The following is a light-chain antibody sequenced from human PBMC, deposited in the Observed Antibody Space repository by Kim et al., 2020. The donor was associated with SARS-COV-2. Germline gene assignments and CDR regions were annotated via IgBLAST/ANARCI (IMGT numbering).Light chain of an antibody. J-gene: IGKJ1*01. Sequence: PGERAPLSFTASQSVVSSLGWYQQKPGQAPRLLIYDASNRATAIPARFSGTGSGTAFTLTTSSLEPEDFAVYYCQQRSNWPRTFGQGTKVDIK. CDR2: DAS. CDR1: QSVVSS. CDR3: QQRSNWPRT. V-gene: IGKV3-11*01.